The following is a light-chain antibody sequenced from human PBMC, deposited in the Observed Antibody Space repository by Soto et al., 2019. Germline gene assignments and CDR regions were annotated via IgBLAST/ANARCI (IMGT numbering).Light chain of an antibody. Sequence: EIVMTQSPATLSVSPGERAPLSFRASQSVSSNLAWYQQKPGQAPRLLIYGASSRATGIPDRFSGSGSGTDFTLTISRLEPEDFAVYYCQQYGSSGTFGQGTKVDIK. V-gene: IGKV3-20*01. CDR1: QSVSSN. CDR3: QQYGSSGT. CDR2: GAS. J-gene: IGKJ1*01.